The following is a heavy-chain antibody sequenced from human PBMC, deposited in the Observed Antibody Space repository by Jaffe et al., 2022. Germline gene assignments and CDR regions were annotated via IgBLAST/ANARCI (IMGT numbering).Heavy chain of an antibody. Sequence: QVQLVQSGAEVKKPGASVKVSCKASGYTFSGYYVHWVRQAPGQGLEWMGWINPNGGGTNYAQKFQGRVTMTRDTSISTAYMEVSRLRTDDTAVYYCARDQGDYSSSWSSSAYYYMDVWGKGTTVIVSS. CDR1: GYTFSGYY. CDR3: ARDQGDYSSSWSSSAYYYMDV. D-gene: IGHD6-13*01. V-gene: IGHV1-2*02. J-gene: IGHJ6*03. CDR2: INPNGGGT.